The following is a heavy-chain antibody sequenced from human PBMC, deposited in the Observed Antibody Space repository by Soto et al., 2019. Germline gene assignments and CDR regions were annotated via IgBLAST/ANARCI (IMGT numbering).Heavy chain of an antibody. CDR3: ARAGYYYGSGSFVHCYYYGMDV. Sequence: ASVKVSCKASGYTFTGYYMHWVRQAPGQGLEWMGWINPNSGGTNYAQKFQGWVTMTRDTSISTAYMELSRLRSDDTAVYYCARAGYYYGSGSFVHCYYYGMDVWGQGTTVTVS. V-gene: IGHV1-2*04. CDR2: INPNSGGT. D-gene: IGHD3-10*01. CDR1: GYTFTGYY. J-gene: IGHJ6*02.